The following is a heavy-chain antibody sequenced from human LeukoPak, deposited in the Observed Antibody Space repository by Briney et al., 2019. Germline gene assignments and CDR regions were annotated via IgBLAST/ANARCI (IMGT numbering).Heavy chain of an antibody. D-gene: IGHD3-9*01. CDR2: IKQDGSEK. CDR3: ARVRILTGYYIPAFDY. CDR1: GFTFSSYW. J-gene: IGHJ4*02. V-gene: IGHV3-7*03. Sequence: GGSLRLSCAASGFTFSSYWMSWVRQAPGKGLEWVANIKQDGSEKYYVDSVKGRFTISRDNAKNSLYLQMNSLRAEDTAVYYCARVRILTGYYIPAFDYWGQGTLVTVSP.